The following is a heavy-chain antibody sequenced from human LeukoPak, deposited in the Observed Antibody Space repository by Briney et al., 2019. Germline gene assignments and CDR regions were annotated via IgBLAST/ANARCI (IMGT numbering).Heavy chain of an antibody. CDR3: ARHVIYGSSGYHRFDY. V-gene: IGHV3-48*03. CDR1: GFSFSSYE. D-gene: IGHD3-22*01. Sequence: GGSLRLSCAASGFSFSSYEMNWVRQAPGKGLEWLSYISSSGSVIYYADSVKGRFTIPRDNAKNSLYLQMNSLRAEDTAVYYCARHVIYGSSGYHRFDYWGQGTLVTVSS. J-gene: IGHJ4*02. CDR2: ISSSGSVI.